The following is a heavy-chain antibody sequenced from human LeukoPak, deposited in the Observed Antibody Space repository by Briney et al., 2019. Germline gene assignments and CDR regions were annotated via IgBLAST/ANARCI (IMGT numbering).Heavy chain of an antibody. J-gene: IGHJ4*02. CDR3: ARALSA. V-gene: IGHV3-7*03. Sequence: GGSLRLSCAASGLIVSNYWMSWVRQAPGKGLEWVANIKQDGSEKYYVDSVKGRFTISRDNAKNSVFLQMNSLRVEDTAIYYCARALSAWGQGTLVTVSS. CDR2: IKQDGSEK. CDR1: GLIVSNYW. D-gene: IGHD3-3*01.